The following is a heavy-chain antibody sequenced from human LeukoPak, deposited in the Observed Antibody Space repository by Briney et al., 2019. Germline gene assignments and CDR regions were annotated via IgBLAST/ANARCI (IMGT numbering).Heavy chain of an antibody. D-gene: IGHD3-22*01. V-gene: IGHV4-34*01. CDR1: GGSFSGYY. CDR2: INHSGST. CDR3: ARQHRYYYDSSDYSLFDY. Sequence: SETLSLTCAVYGGSFSGYYWSWIRQPPGKGLEWIGEINHSGSTNYNPSLKSRVTISVDTSKNQFSLKLTSVTAADTAVYYCARQHRYYYDSSDYSLFDYWDQGTLVIVSS. J-gene: IGHJ4*02.